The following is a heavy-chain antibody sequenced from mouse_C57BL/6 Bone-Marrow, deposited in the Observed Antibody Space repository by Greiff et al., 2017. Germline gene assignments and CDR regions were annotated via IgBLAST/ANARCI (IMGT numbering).Heavy chain of an antibody. CDR2: IYPRDGST. J-gene: IGHJ1*03. CDR3: ARPNYYGSSLYWYLMS. D-gene: IGHD1-1*01. V-gene: IGHV1-78*01. Sequence: VQLQQSDAELVKPGASVKISCKVSGYTFTDHTIHWMKQRPEQGLEWIGYIYPRDGSTKYNEKFKGKATLTADKSSSTAYMQLNSLTSEDSAVYFCARPNYYGSSLYWYLMSGAQGPRSPSPQ. CDR1: GYTFTDHT.